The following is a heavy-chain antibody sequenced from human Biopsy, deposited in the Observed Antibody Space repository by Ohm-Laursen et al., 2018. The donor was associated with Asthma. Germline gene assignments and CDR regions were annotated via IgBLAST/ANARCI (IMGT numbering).Heavy chain of an antibody. CDR1: GFTFGNFW. Sequence: SLRLSCAASGFTFGNFWMSWGRQTPGKGLEWVATITGDGSQKFYVDSVTGRFTISRDNSKNSLYLQMNSLRAEDTAVYYCVRGDSSNWSHYYFDYWGQGTLVTVSS. CDR3: VRGDSSNWSHYYFDY. V-gene: IGHV3-7*03. J-gene: IGHJ4*02. CDR2: ITGDGSQK. D-gene: IGHD3-22*01.